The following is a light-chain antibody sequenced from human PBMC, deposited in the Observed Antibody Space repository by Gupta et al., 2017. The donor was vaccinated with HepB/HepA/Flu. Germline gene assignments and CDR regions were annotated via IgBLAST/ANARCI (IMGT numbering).Light chain of an antibody. V-gene: IGKV3-15*01. CDR2: DAS. J-gene: IGKJ2*01. CDR1: QSVSNN. Sequence: EIVMTQSPATLSVSPGDRATLSCRASQSVSNNLVWYQQKPGQPPRLLIYDASTRPTGVPARFTGSGSGTEFTLTISSLESEDFAVYYCQQANNCPLTFGQGTKVDIK. CDR3: QQANNCPLT.